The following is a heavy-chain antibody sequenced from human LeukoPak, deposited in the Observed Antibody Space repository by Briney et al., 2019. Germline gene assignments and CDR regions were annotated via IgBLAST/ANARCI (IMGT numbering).Heavy chain of an antibody. Sequence: PSETLSLTCTVSGGSISSYYWSWIRQPPGKGLEWIGYIYYSGSTNYNPSLKSRVTISVDTSKNQFSLKLSSVTAADTAVYYCVGDGYNYDAFDIWGQGTMVTVSS. CDR3: VGDGYNYDAFDI. CDR1: GGSISSYY. V-gene: IGHV4-59*01. D-gene: IGHD5-24*01. J-gene: IGHJ3*02. CDR2: IYYSGST.